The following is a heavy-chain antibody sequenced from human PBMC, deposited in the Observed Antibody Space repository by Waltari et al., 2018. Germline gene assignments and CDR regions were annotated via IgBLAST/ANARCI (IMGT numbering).Heavy chain of an antibody. CDR1: GFTFNNAW. V-gene: IGHV3-15*01. CDR2: MYRTADGGTT. Sequence: EAQLVESGGGLVEPGGSLRLSCAASGFTFNNAWMLWVRQSPGKGLQWVARMYRTADGGTTDYAAFVEGRFIISRDDSKNTLSLQMHSLKTEDTAVYYCTTGIGSNSWYLNRLNSVDCWGQGTLVTVAS. CDR3: TTGIGSNSWYLNRLNSVDC. J-gene: IGHJ4*02. D-gene: IGHD6-13*01.